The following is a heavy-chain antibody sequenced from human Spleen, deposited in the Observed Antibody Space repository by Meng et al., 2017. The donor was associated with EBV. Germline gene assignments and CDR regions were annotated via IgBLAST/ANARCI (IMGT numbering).Heavy chain of an antibody. CDR3: ATGGGGAHDY. V-gene: IGHV1-24*01. D-gene: IGHD3-16*01. CDR1: ETILTVSL. Sequence: QGQMEQSGAEVKKPGASVKVSCKVSETILTVSLMHWVRQAPGKGLEWMAGIDPEDGEKIYAQKFQGRVTMTEDMSTDMAYMELSSLRSEDTAVYYCATGGGGAHDYWGQGTLVTVSS. J-gene: IGHJ4*02. CDR2: IDPEDGEK.